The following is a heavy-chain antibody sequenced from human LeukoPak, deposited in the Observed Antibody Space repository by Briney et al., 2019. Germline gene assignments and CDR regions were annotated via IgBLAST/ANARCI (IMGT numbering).Heavy chain of an antibody. Sequence: PGGSLRPSCTASGNYWMHWVRQAPGKGLVWVSHINSDGSWTSYADSVKGRFTISKDNAKNTVYLQVNNLRAEDTAVYYCVSFYETYWGRGTLVTVSS. D-gene: IGHD2/OR15-2a*01. CDR1: GNYW. CDR2: INSDGSWT. V-gene: IGHV3-74*01. J-gene: IGHJ4*02. CDR3: VSFYETY.